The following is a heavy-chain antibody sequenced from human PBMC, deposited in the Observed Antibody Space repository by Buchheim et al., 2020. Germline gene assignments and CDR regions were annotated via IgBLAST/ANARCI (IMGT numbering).Heavy chain of an antibody. CDR1: GFTFSSYW. V-gene: IGHV3-7*01. J-gene: IGHJ6*02. Sequence: EVQLVESGGGLVQPGGSLRLSCAASGFTFSSYWMSWVRQAPGKGRGWVATIKQDGSEKTYVDSVKGGFTIPRDNAKNSLYLQMNSLRAEDTAVYYCARVVPAAIRAYGMDVWGQGTT. CDR3: ARVVPAAIRAYGMDV. CDR2: IKQDGSEK. D-gene: IGHD2-2*01.